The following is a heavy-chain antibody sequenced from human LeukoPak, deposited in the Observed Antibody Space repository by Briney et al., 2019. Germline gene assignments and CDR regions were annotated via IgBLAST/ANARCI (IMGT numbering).Heavy chain of an antibody. V-gene: IGHV3-48*02. J-gene: IGHJ4*02. CDR1: GFTFSSYS. D-gene: IGHD3-10*01. CDR3: TRSYGYFDY. CDR2: ISTSSTTI. Sequence: PGGSLRLSCVASGFTFSSYSINWVRQAPGKGLEWVSYISTSSTTIYYADSVKGRFTISRDNAKNSLFLQMNSLKDEDTAVYYCTRSYGYFDYWGQGTLVTVSS.